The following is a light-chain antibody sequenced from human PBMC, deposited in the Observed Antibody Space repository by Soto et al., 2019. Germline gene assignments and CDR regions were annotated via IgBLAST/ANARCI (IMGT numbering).Light chain of an antibody. Sequence: DIQMTQSPCSLSASVGDRVTITCRASQSIRRFLNWYQQKPGKAPKLLIYAASSLQSGVPSRFSGSGSGTGFTLTITSLQPEDFATYHCQQSYITPVTFGQGTRLEIK. J-gene: IGKJ5*01. CDR3: QQSYITPVT. CDR1: QSIRRF. V-gene: IGKV1-39*01. CDR2: AAS.